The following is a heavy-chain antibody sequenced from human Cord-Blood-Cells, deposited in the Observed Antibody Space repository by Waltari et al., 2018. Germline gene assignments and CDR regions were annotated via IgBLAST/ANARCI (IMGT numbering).Heavy chain of an antibody. CDR2: ISAYNGNT. CDR1: GSTFTSYG. V-gene: IGHV1-18*01. D-gene: IGHD3-16*01. CDR3: ARDRNRVGETGDY. Sequence: QVQLVQSGAEVKKPGASVKVSCKASGSTFTSYGISWVRQAPGQGLEWMGWISAYNGNTNYAQKLQGRCTMTTEPSTSTAYMGLRSLRSDDTAVYYCARDRNRVGETGDYWGQGTLVTVSS. J-gene: IGHJ4*02.